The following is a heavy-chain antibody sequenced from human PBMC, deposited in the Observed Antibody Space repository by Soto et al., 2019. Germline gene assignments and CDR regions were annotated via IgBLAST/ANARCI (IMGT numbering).Heavy chain of an antibody. J-gene: IGHJ3*02. D-gene: IGHD2-8*01. Sequence: QAQLEESGGGVVQPGSSLTLSCVASGLTFTAYTVHWVRQAPGKTLEWVAVISQDGSHKYYADSVKGRFTISRDNSKNTLLRQMNSLRADDPCVYCCAKGPGLAMFVRGGFVICGQGTMVTVSS. CDR3: AKGPGLAMFVRGGFVI. CDR2: ISQDGSHK. V-gene: IGHV3-30-3*01. CDR1: GLTFTAYT.